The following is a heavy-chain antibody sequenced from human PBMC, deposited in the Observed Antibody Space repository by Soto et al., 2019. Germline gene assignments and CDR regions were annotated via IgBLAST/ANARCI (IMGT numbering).Heavy chain of an antibody. Sequence: ASVKVSCKASGGTFSSYAISWVRQAPGQGLEWMGGIIPIFGTANYAQKFQGRVTITADESTSTAYMELSSLRSEDTAVYYCARLSPATVVTQAWGQGTLVTVSS. CDR3: ARLSPATVVTQA. D-gene: IGHD4-17*01. V-gene: IGHV1-69*13. J-gene: IGHJ5*02. CDR1: GGTFSSYA. CDR2: IIPIFGTA.